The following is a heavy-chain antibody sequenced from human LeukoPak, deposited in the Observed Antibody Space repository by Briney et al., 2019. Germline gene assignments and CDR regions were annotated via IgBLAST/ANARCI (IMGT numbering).Heavy chain of an antibody. J-gene: IGHJ4*02. CDR1: GFSFSVYW. D-gene: IGHD1-26*01. V-gene: IGHV3-74*01. CDR2: IKTDGSIT. CDR3: AKDRAWGAFAY. Sequence: GGSLRLSCAASGFSFSVYWMHWVRQAPGKGPVWVSRIKTDGSITDYADSVKGRFTISRDNSKNTLYLQMNSLRAEDTAIYYCAKDRAWGAFAYWGQGTLVTVSS.